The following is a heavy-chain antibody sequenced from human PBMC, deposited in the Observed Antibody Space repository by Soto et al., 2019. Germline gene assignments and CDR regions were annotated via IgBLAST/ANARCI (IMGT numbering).Heavy chain of an antibody. CDR1: GFTFSSYG. CDR2: ISYDGSKK. CDR3: AKEEYRGGSFDY. Sequence: QVQLVESGGGVVQPGRSLRLSCAASGFTFSSYGMHWVRQAPGKGLEWVARISYDGSKKVYADSVKGRFTISRDNSKDTVYLQVNSLRAEDTAVFYCAKEEYRGGSFDYWGQGTLVTVSS. V-gene: IGHV3-30*18. D-gene: IGHD1-26*01. J-gene: IGHJ4*02.